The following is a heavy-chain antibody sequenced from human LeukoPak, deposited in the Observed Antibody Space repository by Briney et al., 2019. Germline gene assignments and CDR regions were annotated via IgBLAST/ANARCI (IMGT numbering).Heavy chain of an antibody. CDR3: ARGRSLYEPIDY. CDR1: GFTFSSYG. J-gene: IGHJ4*02. CDR2: ISYDGSNK. Sequence: PGGSLRLSCAASGFTFSSYGMHWVRQAPGKGLEWVAVISYDGSNKYYADSVKGRFTISRDNSKNTLYLQMNSLRAEDTAVYYCARGRSLYEPIDYWGQGTLVTVSS. D-gene: IGHD3-16*01. V-gene: IGHV3-30*03.